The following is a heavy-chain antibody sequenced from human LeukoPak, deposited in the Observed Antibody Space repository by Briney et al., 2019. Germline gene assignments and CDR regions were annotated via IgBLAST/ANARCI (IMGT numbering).Heavy chain of an antibody. V-gene: IGHV4-34*01. J-gene: IGHJ4*02. Sequence: SETLSLTCAVYGGSFSGYYWSWIRQPPGKGLEWIGEINHSGSTNYNPSLKSRVTISVDTSKNQFSLKLSSVTAADTAVYYCARNDYYDSSGALDYWGQGTLVIVPS. D-gene: IGHD3-22*01. CDR3: ARNDYYDSSGALDY. CDR1: GGSFSGYY. CDR2: INHSGST.